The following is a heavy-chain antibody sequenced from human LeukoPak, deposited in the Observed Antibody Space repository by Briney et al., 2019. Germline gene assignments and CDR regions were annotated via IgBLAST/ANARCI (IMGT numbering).Heavy chain of an antibody. Sequence: ASVKVSCKASGYTFTSYYMHWVRQAPGQGLEWMGIINPSGGSTNYAQKLQGRVTITADKSTSTAYMELSSLRSEDTAVYYCARPSPPSHDAFDIWGQGTMVTVSS. CDR3: ARPSPPSHDAFDI. CDR1: GYTFTSYY. J-gene: IGHJ3*02. CDR2: INPSGGST. V-gene: IGHV1-46*01.